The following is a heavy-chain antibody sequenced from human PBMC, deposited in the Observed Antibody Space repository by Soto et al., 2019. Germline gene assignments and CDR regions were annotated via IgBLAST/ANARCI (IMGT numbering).Heavy chain of an antibody. CDR3: ARDLAGVDDS. CDR1: GFTFSTYW. Sequence: EVQLVESGGGLVQPGGSLRLSCAASGFTFSTYWMHWVRQVPGKGLVWVSRVNPDGTTTNYAASVKGRFTISRDNAKNTLHLQMNSLIVDDTAVYFCARDLAGVDDSWGQGTLVTVSS. D-gene: IGHD7-27*01. V-gene: IGHV3-74*01. CDR2: VNPDGTTT. J-gene: IGHJ4*02.